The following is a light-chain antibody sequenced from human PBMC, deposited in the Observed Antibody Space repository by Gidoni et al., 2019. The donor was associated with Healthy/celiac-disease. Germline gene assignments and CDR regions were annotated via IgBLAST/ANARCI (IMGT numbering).Light chain of an antibody. CDR2: LNSDGSH. CDR3: QTWGTGIQV. J-gene: IGLJ3*02. CDR1: SGHSSYA. V-gene: IGLV4-69*01. Sequence: ASASLAASVKLTCTLSSGHSSYAIAWHQQQPEQGPRYLMKLNSDGSHSKGDGIPDRFAGSSSGAERYLTISSLQSEDEADYYCQTWGTGIQVFGGGTKLTVL.